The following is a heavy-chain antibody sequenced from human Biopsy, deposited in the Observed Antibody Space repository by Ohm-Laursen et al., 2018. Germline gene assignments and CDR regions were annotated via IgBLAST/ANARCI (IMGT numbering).Heavy chain of an antibody. D-gene: IGHD6-19*01. CDR2: IYDRGSTA. CDR3: ARGMRSSGWPYFDS. J-gene: IGHJ4*02. Sequence: SDTLSLTCTVSGDSVSSGSFYWTWIRPPPGQGLEYIGYIYDRGSTANYNPSLESRVTMSVGMPKNQFSLKLSSVTAADTAIYYCARGMRSSGWPYFDSWGQGTLVTVSS. CDR1: GDSVSSGSFY. V-gene: IGHV4-61*01.